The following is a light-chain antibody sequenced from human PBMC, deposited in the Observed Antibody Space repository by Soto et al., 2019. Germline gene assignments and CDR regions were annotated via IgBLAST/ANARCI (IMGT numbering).Light chain of an antibody. Sequence: EIVLTQSPATLSLSPGERATLSCWASQSVSNSLAWYQQRPGQSPRLLIHDVSTRATGIPARFGGSGSGTDFTLTISSLETEDFAVYYCQQRTNWPLTFGGGTKVEI. J-gene: IGKJ4*01. CDR3: QQRTNWPLT. CDR2: DVS. V-gene: IGKV3-11*01. CDR1: QSVSNS.